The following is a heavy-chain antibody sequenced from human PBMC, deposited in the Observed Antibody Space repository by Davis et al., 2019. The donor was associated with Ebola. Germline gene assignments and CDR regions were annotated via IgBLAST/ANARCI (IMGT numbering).Heavy chain of an antibody. Sequence: ASVTVSRKASGFILPNYAIHWVRQAPAQRLEWMGWVHGGNGNTKYPQRFQGRVTMTTDTSTTTAYMELRSLRSDDTAVYYCARDIAVAASDYWGQGTLVTVSS. CDR1: GFILPNYA. J-gene: IGHJ4*02. D-gene: IGHD6-19*01. V-gene: IGHV1-3*01. CDR3: ARDIAVAASDY. CDR2: VHGGNGNT.